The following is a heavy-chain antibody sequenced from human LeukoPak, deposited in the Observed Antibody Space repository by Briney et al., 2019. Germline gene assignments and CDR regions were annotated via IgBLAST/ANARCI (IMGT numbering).Heavy chain of an antibody. Sequence: SETLSPTCSVSDGSINSYYWNWIRRPPGKGLEWIGYIYYNGNTNYSPSLKSRVTMSVDTSKNLFSLKVSSVTAADTAVYYCARGRSNYYGMDVWGQGTTVTVSS. CDR1: DGSINSYY. D-gene: IGHD1-26*01. J-gene: IGHJ6*02. V-gene: IGHV4-59*01. CDR3: ARGRSNYYGMDV. CDR2: IYYNGNT.